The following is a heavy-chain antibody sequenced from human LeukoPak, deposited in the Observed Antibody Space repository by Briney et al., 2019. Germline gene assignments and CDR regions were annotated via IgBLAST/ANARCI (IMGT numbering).Heavy chain of an antibody. CDR3: ARGVYIAATQYAY. D-gene: IGHD6-13*01. V-gene: IGHV4-59*01. CDR1: GGSISSYY. Sequence: SETLSLTCTVSGGSISSYYWSWIRQPPGKGLEWIGYIYYSGTTNYNPSLKSRVTISVDTSKNQFSLKLSSVTAADTAVYYCARGVYIAATQYAYWGQGTLVTVSS. J-gene: IGHJ4*02. CDR2: IYYSGTT.